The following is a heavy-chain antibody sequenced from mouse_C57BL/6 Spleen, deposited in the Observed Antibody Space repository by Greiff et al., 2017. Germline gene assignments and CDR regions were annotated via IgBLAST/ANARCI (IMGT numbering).Heavy chain of an antibody. CDR3: ARSNWTDY. Sequence: EVQLQQSGPELVKPGASVKISCKASGYTFTDYYMNWVKQSHGKSLEWIGDINPNNGGTSYNQKFKGKATLTVDKSASTAYVELRSLTSEDSAVYYCARSNWTDYWGQGTTLTVSS. J-gene: IGHJ2*01. CDR2: INPNNGGT. CDR1: GYTFTDYY. V-gene: IGHV1-26*01. D-gene: IGHD4-1*01.